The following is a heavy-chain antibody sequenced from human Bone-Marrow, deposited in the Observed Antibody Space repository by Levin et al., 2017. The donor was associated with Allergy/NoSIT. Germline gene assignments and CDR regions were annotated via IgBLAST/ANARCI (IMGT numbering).Heavy chain of an antibody. CDR3: STEGGHCSGGSCYLLPFYYGMDV. Sequence: GGSLRLSCAASGFNFTNAWMSWVRQAPGKGLEWVGRIKSRNDGGTTDYDAPVKGRFIISKDVSKNTLYLQMNSLKTQDTAVYYCSTEGGHCSGGSCYLLPFYYGMDVWGQGTTVTVSS. CDR2: IKSRNDGGTT. V-gene: IGHV3-15*01. CDR1: GFNFTNAW. D-gene: IGHD2-15*01. J-gene: IGHJ6*02.